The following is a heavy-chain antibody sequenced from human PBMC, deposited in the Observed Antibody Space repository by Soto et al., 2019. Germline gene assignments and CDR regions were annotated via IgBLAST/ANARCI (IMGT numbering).Heavy chain of an antibody. CDR3: ATMTTVVKGYYYGMDV. CDR1: GYTFTSYD. Sequence: GASVKVSCKASGYTFTSYDINWVRQATGQGLEWMGWMNPNSGNTGYAQKFQGRATMTRNTSISTAYMELSSLRSEDTAVYYCATMTTVVKGYYYGMDVWGQGTTVTVSS. D-gene: IGHD4-17*01. CDR2: MNPNSGNT. V-gene: IGHV1-8*01. J-gene: IGHJ6*02.